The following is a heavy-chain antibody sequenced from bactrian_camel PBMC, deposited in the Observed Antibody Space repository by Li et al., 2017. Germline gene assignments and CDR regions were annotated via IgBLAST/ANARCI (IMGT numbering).Heavy chain of an antibody. D-gene: IGHD1*01. Sequence: HVQLVESGGGSVQAGGSLRLSCAASGYPDDSDCMGWFRQAPGNKREGVAGIGVDGKAEYADFAKGRFSISKDNARNTVSLQMNSLKPEDTAMYVCAADRSDSGLGCVFRSWGQGTQVTVS. V-gene: IGHV3S55*01. J-gene: IGHJ4*01. CDR1: GYPDDSDC. CDR3: AADRSDSGLGCVFRS. CDR2: IGVDGKA.